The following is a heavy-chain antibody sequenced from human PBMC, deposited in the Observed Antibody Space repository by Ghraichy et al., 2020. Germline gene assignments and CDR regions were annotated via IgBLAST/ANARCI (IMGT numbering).Heavy chain of an antibody. Sequence: LTCAASGFTFSSYSMNWVRQAPGKGLEWVSYISSSSSTIYYADSVKGRFTISRDNAKNSLYLQMNSLRDEDTAVYYCARAQEYYYDSSGYYLYYWGQGTLVTVSS. V-gene: IGHV3-48*02. J-gene: IGHJ4*02. D-gene: IGHD3-22*01. CDR3: ARAQEYYYDSSGYYLYY. CDR2: ISSSSSTI. CDR1: GFTFSSYS.